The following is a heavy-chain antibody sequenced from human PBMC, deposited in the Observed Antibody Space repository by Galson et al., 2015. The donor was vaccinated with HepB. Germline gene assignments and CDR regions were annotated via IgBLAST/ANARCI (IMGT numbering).Heavy chain of an antibody. CDR1: GFTFNNYW. J-gene: IGHJ4*02. Sequence: SLRLSCAASGFTFNNYWMHWVRQAPGKGLVWVSRIDNDGTGTDYGDSVKGRFTISRDNAKNTLYLVMSSLRAGDTAVYFCARRQYIGASCYLDSWGQGTLVTVSS. CDR2: IDNDGTGT. CDR3: ARRQYIGASCYLDS. V-gene: IGHV3-74*01. D-gene: IGHD4/OR15-4a*01.